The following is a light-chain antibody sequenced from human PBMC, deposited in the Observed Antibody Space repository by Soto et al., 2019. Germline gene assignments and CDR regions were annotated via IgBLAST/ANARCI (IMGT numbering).Light chain of an antibody. CDR1: QNIRYW. J-gene: IGKJ1*01. Sequence: DIQMTQSPSTLSASVGDRVTITCRASQNIRYWLAWYQQKPGKAPNLLIYDASTLDSGVPSRFSGSGSGTEFTLTISSLQPDDFATYYCQQFNFYPWTFDQGTKVDIK. CDR2: DAS. V-gene: IGKV1-5*01. CDR3: QQFNFYPWT.